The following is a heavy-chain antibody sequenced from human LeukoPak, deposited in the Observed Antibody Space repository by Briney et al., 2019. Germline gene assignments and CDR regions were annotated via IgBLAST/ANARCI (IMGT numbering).Heavy chain of an antibody. CDR3: ARDSNYEPPVWYFDY. J-gene: IGHJ4*02. CDR2: INPSGGST. D-gene: IGHD3-22*01. V-gene: IGHV1-46*01. CDR1: GYTFTSYY. Sequence: ASVKVSCKASGYTFTSYYMHWVRRAPGQGLEWMGIINPSGGSTSYAQKFQGRVTMTRDTSTSTVYMELSSLRSEDTALYYCARDSNYEPPVWYFDYWGQGTLVTVSS.